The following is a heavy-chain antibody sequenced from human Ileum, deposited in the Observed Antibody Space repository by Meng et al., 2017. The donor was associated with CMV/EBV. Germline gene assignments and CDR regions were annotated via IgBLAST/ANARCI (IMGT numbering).Heavy chain of an antibody. CDR2: IGNGYSGSAI. CDR3: ASRDYYDYTLDV. CDR1: GFALSDYY. J-gene: IGHJ6*02. Sequence: GESLKISCAASGFALSDYYMIWIRQAPGRGLECILYIGNGYSGSAIYYADSVKGRFTISRDNAKNSMYLEMNSLRAEDTAVYYCASRDYYDYTLDVWGQGTTVTVSS. V-gene: IGHV3-11*04.